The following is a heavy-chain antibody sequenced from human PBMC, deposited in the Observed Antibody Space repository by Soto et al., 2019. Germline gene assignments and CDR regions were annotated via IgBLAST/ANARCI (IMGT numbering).Heavy chain of an antibody. CDR3: ARHPARESLLPFQEFDY. D-gene: IGHD2-21*02. J-gene: IGHJ4*02. CDR2: IYYSGST. CDR1: CGSISSYY. V-gene: IGHV4-59*08. Sequence: PSETLSLTCTVSCGSISSYYWSWIRQPPGKGLEWIGYIYYSGSTNYNPSLKSRVTISVDTSKDQFSLKLSSVTAADTAVYYCARHPARESLLPFQEFDYWGQGTLVTVSS.